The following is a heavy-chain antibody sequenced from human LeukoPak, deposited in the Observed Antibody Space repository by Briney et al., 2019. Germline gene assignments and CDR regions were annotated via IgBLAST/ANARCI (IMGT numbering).Heavy chain of an antibody. D-gene: IGHD3-22*01. J-gene: IGHJ3*02. Sequence: SETLSLTCTVSGGSISSYYWSWIRRPPGKGLEWIGYIYYSGSTNYNPSLRSRVTISVDTSKNQFSLKLSSVTAADTAVYYCASYYYDSSGYPKSGAFDIWGQGTMVTVSS. CDR3: ASYYYDSSGYPKSGAFDI. CDR2: IYYSGST. CDR1: GGSISSYY. V-gene: IGHV4-59*01.